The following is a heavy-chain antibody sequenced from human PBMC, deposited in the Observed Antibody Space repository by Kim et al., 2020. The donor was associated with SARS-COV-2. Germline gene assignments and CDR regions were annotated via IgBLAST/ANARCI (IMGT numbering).Heavy chain of an antibody. CDR1: GGSISSYY. J-gene: IGHJ5*02. V-gene: IGHV4-59*01. CDR3: ARGGTYFYDNSGFSLDP. Sequence: SETLSLTCTVSGGSISSYYWSWIRQPPGKGLEWIGYIYYSGSTNYNPSLKSRVTMSVDTSKNQFSLNLTSVTAADTAVYYCARGGTYFYDNSGFSLDPWGQGILVTVSS. CDR2: IYYSGST. D-gene: IGHD3-22*01.